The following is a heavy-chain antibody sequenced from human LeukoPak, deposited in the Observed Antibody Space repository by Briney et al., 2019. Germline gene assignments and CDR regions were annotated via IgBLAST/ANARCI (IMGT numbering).Heavy chain of an antibody. CDR3: ARAYGDY. CDR2: IKQDGSEK. V-gene: IGHV3-7*01. J-gene: IGHJ4*02. D-gene: IGHD4-17*01. Sequence: GGSLRLSCAASGFTFSSYWVTWVRQAPGKGLEWVANIKQDGSEKYYVDSVKGRFTISRDNAKNSLYLQMNSLRAEDTAVYYCARAYGDYWGQGTLVTVSS. CDR1: GFTFSSYW.